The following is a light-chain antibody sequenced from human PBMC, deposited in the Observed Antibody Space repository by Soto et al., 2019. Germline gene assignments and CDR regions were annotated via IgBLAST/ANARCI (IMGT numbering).Light chain of an antibody. CDR1: SSYVGTYDL. CDR2: EAT. J-gene: IGLJ3*02. CDR3: CSFAGSNSWV. V-gene: IGLV2-23*01. Sequence: QSALTQPASVSGSPGQSITISCTGTSSYVGTYDLVSWYQHHPGAAPKLMIYEATRRPSGISNRFSGSKSGNTASLTISGLQAEDEADYYCCSFAGSNSWVFGGGTQVTVL.